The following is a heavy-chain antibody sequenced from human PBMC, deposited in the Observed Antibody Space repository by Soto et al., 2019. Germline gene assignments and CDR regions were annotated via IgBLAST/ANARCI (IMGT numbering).Heavy chain of an antibody. V-gene: IGHV3-23*01. J-gene: IGHJ6*02. D-gene: IGHD5-12*01. Sequence: PVGSLRLSCAASGFTFSSYAMSWVRQAPGKGLEWVSAISGSGGSTYYADSVKGRFTISRDNSKNTLYLQMNSLRAEDTAVYYCAKQYSGYDQYGVDVWGQGTTVTVSS. CDR2: ISGSGGST. CDR3: AKQYSGYDQYGVDV. CDR1: GFTFSSYA.